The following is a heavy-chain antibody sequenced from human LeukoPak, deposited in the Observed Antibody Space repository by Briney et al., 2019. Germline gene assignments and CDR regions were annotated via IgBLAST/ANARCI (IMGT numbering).Heavy chain of an antibody. D-gene: IGHD2-15*01. CDR1: GGSISSYY. CDR2: IYYSGST. J-gene: IGHJ1*01. Sequence: SETLSLTCTVAGGSISSYYCSWIRPPPRKGLEWIGYIYYSGSTNYDPSLKSRVTISVDTSKTQFSLKLSSVTAADTAVYYCASAEYSYCSGGSCHPGHFQHWGQGTLVTVSS. CDR3: ASAEYSYCSGGSCHPGHFQH. V-gene: IGHV4-59*01.